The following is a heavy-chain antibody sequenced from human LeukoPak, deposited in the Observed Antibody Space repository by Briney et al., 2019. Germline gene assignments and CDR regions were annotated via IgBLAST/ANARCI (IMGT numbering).Heavy chain of an antibody. CDR3: AKGTSMIVVVPADY. D-gene: IGHD3-22*01. CDR2: ISWNSGSI. CDR1: GFTFDDYA. V-gene: IGHV3-9*01. Sequence: GRSLRLSCAASGFTFDDYAMHWVRQAPGKGLEWVSGISWNSGSIGYADSVKGRFTISRDNAKSSLYLQMNSLRAEDTALYYCAKGTSMIVVVPADYWGQGTLVTVSS. J-gene: IGHJ4*02.